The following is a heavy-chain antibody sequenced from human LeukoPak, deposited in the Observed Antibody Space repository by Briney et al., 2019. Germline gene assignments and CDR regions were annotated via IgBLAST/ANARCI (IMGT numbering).Heavy chain of an antibody. Sequence: SETLSLTCTVSGGSISSYYWSWIRQPPGKGLEWIGEINHSGSTNYNPSLKSRVTMSVDTSKNQFSLKLSSVTAADTAVYYCARLDYDFWSGYGYFDYWGQGTLVTVSS. D-gene: IGHD3-3*01. V-gene: IGHV4-59*08. CDR3: ARLDYDFWSGYGYFDY. CDR2: INHSGST. J-gene: IGHJ4*02. CDR1: GGSISSYY.